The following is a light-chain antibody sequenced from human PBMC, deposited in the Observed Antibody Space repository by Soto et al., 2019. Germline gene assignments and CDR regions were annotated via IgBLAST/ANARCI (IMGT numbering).Light chain of an antibody. CDR1: QGISSW. V-gene: IGKV1-5*01. CDR2: ASS. Sequence: DIQMTQSPSTLPASVGDRVTITCRASQGISSWLAWYQQKPGKAPKLLIYASSSLQSGVPSRFSGGGSGTEFTLTISSLQPDDFATYYCQQYNTYSTFGQGTRLEIK. J-gene: IGKJ5*01. CDR3: QQYNTYST.